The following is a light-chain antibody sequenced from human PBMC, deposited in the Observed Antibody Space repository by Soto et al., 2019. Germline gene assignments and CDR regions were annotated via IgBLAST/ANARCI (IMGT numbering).Light chain of an antibody. J-gene: IGKJ4*01. CDR3: QQYNNWPPGLT. CDR2: GAS. Sequence: EIVMTQSPAPLSVSPGERAPLSFRASQSVSSNLAWYQQKPGQAPRLLIYGASTRATGIPARFSGSGSGTEFTLTISSLQSEDFAVYYCQQYNNWPPGLTFGGGTKVDIK. V-gene: IGKV3-15*01. CDR1: QSVSSN.